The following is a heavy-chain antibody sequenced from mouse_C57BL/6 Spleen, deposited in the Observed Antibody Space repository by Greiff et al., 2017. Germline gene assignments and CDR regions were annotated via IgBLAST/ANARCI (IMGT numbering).Heavy chain of an antibody. CDR3: ARGCPYYRNYEAWCAY. CDR2: INYDGSIT. J-gene: IGHJ3*01. Sequence: EVTLMESEGGLVQPGSSMKLSCTASGFTFSDYYMAWVRQVPDKGLEWVANINYDGSITYYLDSLKSRFLISRDNAKNILYLQRRSLKSEDTATYYCARGCPYYRNYEAWCAYWGQGTLVTVSA. V-gene: IGHV5-16*01. D-gene: IGHD2-5*01. CDR1: GFTFSDYY.